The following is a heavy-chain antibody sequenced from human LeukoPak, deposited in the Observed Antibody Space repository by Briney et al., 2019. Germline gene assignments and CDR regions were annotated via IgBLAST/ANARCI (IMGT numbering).Heavy chain of an antibody. CDR3: ARHQTNNYGPGTRFDF. J-gene: IGHJ4*02. Sequence: SETLSLTCTLAGGSISSTTYYWAWIRQPPGKGLEWIGIIYKTGSTNYSPSLKIRVFISVDTSNYQFSLKLSSVTAADTAVYVCARHQTNNYGPGTRFDFWGQGTLVSVSS. V-gene: IGHV4-39*01. CDR1: GGSISSTTYY. D-gene: IGHD3-10*01. CDR2: IYKTGST.